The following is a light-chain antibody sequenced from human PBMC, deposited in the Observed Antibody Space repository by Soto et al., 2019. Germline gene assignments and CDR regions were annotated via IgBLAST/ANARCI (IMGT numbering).Light chain of an antibody. Sequence: DIPMTQSPSSLSASVGDRVTITCRASQAISNYLAWYQQNPGKVPKLLIYAASTLQSGVASRFSGSRSGTDFTLNISSLQPEEVPTYYYQKYNSAPPTTLGPANTVDSK. CDR1: QAISNY. V-gene: IGKV1-27*01. J-gene: IGKJ3*01. CDR3: QKYNSAPPTT. CDR2: AAS.